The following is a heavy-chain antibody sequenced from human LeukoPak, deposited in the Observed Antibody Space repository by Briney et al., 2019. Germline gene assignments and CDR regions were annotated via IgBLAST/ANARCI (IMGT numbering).Heavy chain of an antibody. D-gene: IGHD4-17*01. CDR2: IYYSGST. CDR3: ARSTTVNPFFGY. Sequence: PSETLSLTCTVSGGSISSYYWSWIRRPPGKGLEWIGYIYYSGSTNYNPSLKSRVTISVDTSKNQFSLKLSSVTAADTAVYYCARSTTVNPFFGYWGQGTLVTVSS. J-gene: IGHJ4*02. CDR1: GGSISSYY. V-gene: IGHV4-59*01.